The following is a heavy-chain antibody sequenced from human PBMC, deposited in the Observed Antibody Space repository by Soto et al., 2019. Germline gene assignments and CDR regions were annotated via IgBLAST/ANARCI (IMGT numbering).Heavy chain of an antibody. CDR1: GFTLRSYW. J-gene: IGHJ6*02. CDR2: IKEDGSEK. Sequence: EVQLVESGGGLVQPGGSLRLSCAASGFTLRSYWMTWVRQAPGKGLEWVANIKEDGSEKNYVDSVKGRFTISRDNAKNSMYLQMNSLRVEDTAVYYCARDPRMWNGVDYYHHGLDVWGQGTTVTVSS. V-gene: IGHV3-7*01. D-gene: IGHD1-1*01. CDR3: ARDPRMWNGVDYYHHGLDV.